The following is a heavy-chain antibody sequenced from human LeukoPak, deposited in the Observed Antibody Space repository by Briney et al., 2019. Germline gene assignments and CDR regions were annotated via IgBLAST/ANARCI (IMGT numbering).Heavy chain of an antibody. V-gene: IGHV3-7*01. CDR1: GFTSSSFW. D-gene: IGHD2-21*01. CDR2: INQDGSEK. J-gene: IGHJ4*02. CDR3: ARDSYLY. Sequence: GGSLRLSCVASGFTSSSFWMSWVRQAPGKGLEWVANINQDGSEKYYVDSVKGRFTISRDNAKNSLYLQMNSLRAEDTAVYYCARDSYLYWGQGTLVTVSS.